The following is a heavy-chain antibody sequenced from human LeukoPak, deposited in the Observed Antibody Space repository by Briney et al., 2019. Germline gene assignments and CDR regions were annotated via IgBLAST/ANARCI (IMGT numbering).Heavy chain of an antibody. J-gene: IGHJ4*02. CDR1: GYTFTSYY. V-gene: IGHV1-46*01. CDR2: INPSGGST. Sequence: ASVKVSCKASGYTFTSYYMHWVRQAPGRGLEWMGIINPSGGSTSYAQKFQGRVTMTRDTSTSTVYMELSSLRSEDTAVYYCARAYYDILTGYDSPFDYWGQGTLVTVSS. CDR3: ARAYYDILTGYDSPFDY. D-gene: IGHD3-9*01.